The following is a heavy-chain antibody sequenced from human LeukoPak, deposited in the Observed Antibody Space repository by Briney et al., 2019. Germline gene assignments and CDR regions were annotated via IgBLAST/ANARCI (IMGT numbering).Heavy chain of an antibody. CDR3: ARPRTVTTAHDVFDI. J-gene: IGHJ3*02. V-gene: IGHV1-69*13. D-gene: IGHD4-17*01. Sequence: ASVKVSCKASGGTFSSYAISWVRQAPGQGLEWMGGIIPIFGTANYAQRFQGRVTITADESTSTAYMELSSLRSEDTAVYYCARPRTVTTAHDVFDIWGQGTMVTVSS. CDR2: IIPIFGTA. CDR1: GGTFSSYA.